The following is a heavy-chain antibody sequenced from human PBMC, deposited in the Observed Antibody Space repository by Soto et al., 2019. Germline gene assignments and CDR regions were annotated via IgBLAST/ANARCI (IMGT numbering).Heavy chain of an antibody. CDR2: IWYDGSNK. CDR1: GFTFSSYG. V-gene: IGHV3-33*01. Sequence: GGSLRLSCAASGFTFSSYGMHWVRQAPGKGLEWVAVIWYDGSNKYYADSVKGRFTISRDNSKNTLYLQMNSLRAEDTAVYYCARDQSSGGDYGDYGDYWGQGTLVTVSS. CDR3: ARDQSSGGDYGDYGDY. J-gene: IGHJ4*02. D-gene: IGHD4-17*01.